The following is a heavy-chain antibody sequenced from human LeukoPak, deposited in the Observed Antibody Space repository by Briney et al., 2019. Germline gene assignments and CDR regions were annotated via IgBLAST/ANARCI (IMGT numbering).Heavy chain of an antibody. CDR1: GFTFSSYA. D-gene: IGHD3-22*01. Sequence: GGSLRLSCAASGFTFSSYAMSWVRQAPGKGLEWVSAISGSGGSTYYADSVKGRFTISRDNSKNTLYLQMNSLRAEDTAVYYCAKGSDYYDSSGLDYWGQGTLVTVSS. CDR2: ISGSGGST. V-gene: IGHV3-23*01. J-gene: IGHJ4*02. CDR3: AKGSDYYDSSGLDY.